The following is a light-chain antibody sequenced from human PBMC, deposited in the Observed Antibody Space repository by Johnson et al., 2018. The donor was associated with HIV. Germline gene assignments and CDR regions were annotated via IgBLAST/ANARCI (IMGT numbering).Light chain of an antibody. V-gene: IGLV1-51*01. J-gene: IGLJ1*01. Sequence: QSVLTQPPSVSAAPGQKVTISCSGSSSKFGNKYVSWYQQFPGTAPKVLIYDNSTRPSGIPDRFSGSKSGTSAPLVITGLPTEDGADYYCGTVDNSLSAYVYGTGTKVTVL. CDR1: SSKFGNKY. CDR2: DNS. CDR3: GTVDNSLSAYV.